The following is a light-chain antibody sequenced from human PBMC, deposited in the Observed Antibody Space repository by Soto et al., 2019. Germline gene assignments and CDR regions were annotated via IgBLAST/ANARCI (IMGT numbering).Light chain of an antibody. CDR2: AAS. CDR3: QQYLSLPLT. CDR1: QGISTF. V-gene: IGKV1-33*01. Sequence: DVQMIQSPSSLSAFVGDRVTITCQATQGISTFLNWYQQKPGKAPKLLIYAASNLETGVPSRFSGSGSVTDFTFPISSLQPEDIATYYCQQYLSLPLTFGGGTKVEIK. J-gene: IGKJ4*01.